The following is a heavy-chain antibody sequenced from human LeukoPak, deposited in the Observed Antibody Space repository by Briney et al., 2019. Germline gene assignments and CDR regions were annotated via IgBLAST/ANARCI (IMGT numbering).Heavy chain of an antibody. D-gene: IGHD6-19*01. V-gene: IGHV4-61*02. CDR2: MYTSGST. CDR3: TRDGAPYSTGWYY. CDR1: GGSISSGSHY. Sequence: PSETLSLTCTVSGGSISSGSHYWTWIRQPAGKGLEWIGRMYTSGSTNYNPSLKSRVTISVDTSKNQLSLKLSSVTAADTAVYYCTRDGAPYSTGWYYWGQGTLVTVSS. J-gene: IGHJ4*02.